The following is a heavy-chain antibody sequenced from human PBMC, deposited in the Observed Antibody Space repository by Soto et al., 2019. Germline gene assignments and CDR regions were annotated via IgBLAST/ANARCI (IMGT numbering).Heavy chain of an antibody. D-gene: IGHD3-22*01. CDR3: ARDGSYDSSGYPYYFDY. CDR1: GFTFSSYS. CDR2: ISSRSSYI. V-gene: IGHV3-21*01. Sequence: EVQLVESGGGLVKPGGSLRLSCAASGFTFSSYSINWVRQARGKGLEWVSCISSRSSYIYYADSVKGRFNISRDNHKNSLYLQMNSLRAEDTAVYYRARDGSYDSSGYPYYFDYWGQGTLVTGSS. J-gene: IGHJ4*02.